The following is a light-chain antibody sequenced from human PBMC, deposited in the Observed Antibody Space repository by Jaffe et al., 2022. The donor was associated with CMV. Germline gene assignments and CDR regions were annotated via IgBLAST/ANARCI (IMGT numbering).Light chain of an antibody. J-gene: IGKJ1*01. CDR1: QSVSKN. Sequence: EIVMTQSPATLSVSLGERATLSCRASQSVSKNLAWYQQKPGQAPRLFIYGASIRATGVPDRFSGSGSGTEFTLTISSLQSEDSAVYYCHQYNNWPPWTFGQGTKVEIK. CDR3: HQYNNWPPWT. V-gene: IGKV3-15*01. CDR2: GAS.